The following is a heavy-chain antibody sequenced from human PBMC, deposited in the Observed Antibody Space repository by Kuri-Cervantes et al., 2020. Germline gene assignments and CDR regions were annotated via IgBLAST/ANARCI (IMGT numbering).Heavy chain of an antibody. Sequence: SETLSLTCAVSGYSINAGSYWAWIRQAPGEGLEWIGTIYYSGSTYYNPSLKSRVTISVDTSKNQFSLKLSSVTAADTAVYYCARRGMTTFAFDIWGQGTMVTVSS. CDR1: GYSINAGSY. J-gene: IGHJ3*02. D-gene: IGHD3-16*01. V-gene: IGHV4-38-2*01. CDR3: ARRGMTTFAFDI. CDR2: IYYSGST.